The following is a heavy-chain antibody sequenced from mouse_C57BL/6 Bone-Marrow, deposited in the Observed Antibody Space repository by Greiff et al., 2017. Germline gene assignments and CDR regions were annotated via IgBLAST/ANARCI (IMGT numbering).Heavy chain of an antibody. CDR2: ISNGGGST. V-gene: IGHV5-12*01. CDR3: ASYYLMDY. J-gene: IGHJ4*01. Sequence: EVKVEESGGGLVQPGGSLKLSCAASGFTFSDYYMYWVRQTPEKRLEWVAYISNGGGSTYYPDTVKGRFTISRDNAKNTLYLQMSRLKSEDTAMYYCASYYLMDYWGQGTSVTVSS. CDR1: GFTFSDYY.